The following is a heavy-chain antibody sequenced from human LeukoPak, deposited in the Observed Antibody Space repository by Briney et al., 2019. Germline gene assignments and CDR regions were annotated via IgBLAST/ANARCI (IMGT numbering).Heavy chain of an antibody. Sequence: SETLSLTCTVSGGSISSDYWSWIRQPPGKGLEWIGYIYYSGSTNYNPSLKSRATMSVDTSKNQFSLRLSSVTAADTAVYYCARGDTAIPRYWGQGTLVTVSS. J-gene: IGHJ4*02. CDR3: ARGDTAIPRY. D-gene: IGHD5-18*01. CDR1: GGSISSDY. CDR2: IYYSGST. V-gene: IGHV4-59*01.